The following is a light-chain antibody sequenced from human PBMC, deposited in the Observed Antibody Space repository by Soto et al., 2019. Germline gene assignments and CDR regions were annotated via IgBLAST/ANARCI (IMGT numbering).Light chain of an antibody. CDR3: CSSAGSDTSFMV. CDR2: DVS. Sequence: QSALTQPRSVSGSPGQSVTISCTGTSSDVGGYNYVSWYQQHPGKAPKLMIYDVSKRPSGVPDRFSGSKSGNTASLTISGLQAEDEADYYCCSSAGSDTSFMVFGGGTKLTVL. V-gene: IGLV2-11*01. CDR1: SSDVGGYNY. J-gene: IGLJ2*01.